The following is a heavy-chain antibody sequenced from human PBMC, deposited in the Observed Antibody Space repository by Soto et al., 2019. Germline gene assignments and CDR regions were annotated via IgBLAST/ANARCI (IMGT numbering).Heavy chain of an antibody. CDR3: ATGGQYCGGDCYSGGYYGMDV. J-gene: IGHJ6*02. Sequence: GESLKISCKSSGYSFTSYWIGWVRQMPGKGLEWMGIIYPGDSDTRYSPSFQGQVTISADKSISTAYLQWSSLKASDTAMYYCATGGQYCGGDCYSGGYYGMDVWGQGTTVTAP. D-gene: IGHD2-21*02. V-gene: IGHV5-51*01. CDR1: GYSFTSYW. CDR2: IYPGDSDT.